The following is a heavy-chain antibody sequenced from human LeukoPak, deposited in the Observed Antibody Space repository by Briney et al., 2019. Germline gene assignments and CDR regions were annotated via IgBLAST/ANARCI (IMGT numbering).Heavy chain of an antibody. J-gene: IGHJ4*02. CDR3: ARVFCSGGSCKPYYFDC. D-gene: IGHD2-15*01. CDR2: INHSGST. V-gene: IGHV4-34*01. CDR1: GGSFSGYY. Sequence: SETLSLTCAVYGGSFSGYYWSWIRQPPGKGLEWIGEINHSGSTNYNPSLKSRVTISVDTSKNQFSLKLSSVTAADTAVYYCARVFCSGGSCKPYYFDCWGQGTLVTVSS.